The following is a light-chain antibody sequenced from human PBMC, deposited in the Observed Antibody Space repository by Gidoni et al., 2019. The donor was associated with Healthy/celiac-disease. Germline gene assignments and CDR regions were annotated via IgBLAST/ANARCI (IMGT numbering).Light chain of an antibody. CDR1: RSNIGSNA. Sequence: QSVLTQPPSVSEAPRQRVTISCSGSRSNIGSNAVNWYQQLPGKAPKLLIYYDDLLPSGVSDRFSGSKSGTSASLAISGLQSEDEADYYCAAWDDSLNAVVFGGGTKLTVL. CDR3: AAWDDSLNAVV. V-gene: IGLV1-36*01. J-gene: IGLJ2*01. CDR2: YDD.